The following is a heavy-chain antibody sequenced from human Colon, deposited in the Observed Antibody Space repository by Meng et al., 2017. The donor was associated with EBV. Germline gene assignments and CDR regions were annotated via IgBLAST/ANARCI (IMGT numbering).Heavy chain of an antibody. CDR2: IDHRGNT. CDR1: GGSFRDYY. D-gene: IGHD3-10*01. Sequence: QVQQQQWGAGLLNPSATLSRSCAVYGGSFRDYYWTWIRHPPGKGLEWIGEIDHRGNTKYNPSLKSRVTISLDTSKKQFSLKVSSVTAADSAVYYCARRGPSGNFSPWSQGALVTVSS. J-gene: IGHJ5*02. V-gene: IGHV4-34*01. CDR3: ARRGPSGNFSP.